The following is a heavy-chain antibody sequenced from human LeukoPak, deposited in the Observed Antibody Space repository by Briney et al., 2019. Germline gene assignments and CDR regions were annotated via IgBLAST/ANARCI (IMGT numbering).Heavy chain of an antibody. CDR1: GGSVSNTNW. CDR2: VHRGGRT. D-gene: IGHD3-3*01. J-gene: IGHJ4*02. Sequence: SETLSLTCGASGGSVSNTNWCTCVRAPPGKVVECFGVVHRGGRTYYDPSLESRLTISGDASENQVSLKLTSVTAEDTAVYYCAREGGFYRPLDYWGQGTLVTVSS. V-gene: IGHV4-4*02. CDR3: AREGGFYRPLDY.